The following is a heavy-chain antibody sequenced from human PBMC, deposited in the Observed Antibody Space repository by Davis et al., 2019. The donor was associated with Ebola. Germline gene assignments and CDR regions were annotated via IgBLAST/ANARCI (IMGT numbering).Heavy chain of an antibody. J-gene: IGHJ4*02. D-gene: IGHD6-13*01. CDR2: INHSGST. CDR1: GFTFSSYA. CDR3: ARADYSSSWYSYYFDY. V-gene: IGHV4-34*01. Sequence: PGGSLRLSCAASGFTFSSYAMSWVRQAPGKGLEWIGEINHSGSTNYNPSLKSRVTISVDTSKNQFSLKLSSVTAADTAVYYCARADYSSSWYSYYFDYWGQGTLVTVSS.